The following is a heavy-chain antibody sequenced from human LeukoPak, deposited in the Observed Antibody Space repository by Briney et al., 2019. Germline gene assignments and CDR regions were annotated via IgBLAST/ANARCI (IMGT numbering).Heavy chain of an antibody. CDR2: IYYSGST. CDR1: GGSISSSSYY. V-gene: IGHV4-39*01. D-gene: IGHD2-2*01. Sequence: SENLSLTCTVSGGSISSSSYYWGWIRQPPGKGLEWIGSIYYSGSTYYNPSLKSRVTISVDTSKNQFSLKLSSVTAADTAVYYCARRPVVPAAEFNLWGQGTLVTVSS. J-gene: IGHJ4*02. CDR3: ARRPVVPAAEFNL.